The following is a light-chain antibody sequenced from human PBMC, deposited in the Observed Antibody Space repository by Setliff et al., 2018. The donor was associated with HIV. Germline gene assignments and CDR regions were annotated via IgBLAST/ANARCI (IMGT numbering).Light chain of an antibody. J-gene: IGLJ2*01. V-gene: IGLV2-23*01. CDR1: SSDIGRYNL. CDR3: CSNTDSDTLF. CDR2: QAT. Sequence: QSALAQPASVSGSPGQSITISCTGTSSDIGRYNLVSWYQQYPGKAPKLMIYQATKRPSGVSNRFSGSKSGNTASLTISGLQAEDEADYYCCSNTDSDTLFFGGGTKVTVL.